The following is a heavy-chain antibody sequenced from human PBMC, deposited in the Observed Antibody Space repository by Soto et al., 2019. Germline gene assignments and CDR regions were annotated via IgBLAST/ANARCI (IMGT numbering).Heavy chain of an antibody. CDR2: IYFDGTT. CDR3: ARRRPGYSADVFSFDY. CDR1: GGSISSSGDF. D-gene: IGHD5-12*01. J-gene: IGHJ4*02. V-gene: IGHV4-39*07. Sequence: QLQLQESGPGLVKPSETLSLICTVSGGSISSSGDFWGWIRQPPGKGLEWIGSIYFDGTTYHSPSLKSRVTISLDTPKNQFSLKVTSVTAADTAVYYCARRRPGYSADVFSFDYWGQGALVTVSS.